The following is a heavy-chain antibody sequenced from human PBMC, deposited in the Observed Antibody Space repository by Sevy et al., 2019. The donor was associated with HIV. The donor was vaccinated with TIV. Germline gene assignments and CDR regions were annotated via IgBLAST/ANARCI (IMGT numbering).Heavy chain of an antibody. V-gene: IGHV4-39*01. CDR1: GGSISSSSYD. Sequence: SETLSLTCTISGGSISSSSYDWGWIRQPPGKGLEWIGSLFYRGSTYYNPSLKIRVLISVAMSKNNFSVKLSSVTAADTAVYYCARQGGIVDRAFDYWGQGTLVTVSS. CDR2: LFYRGST. J-gene: IGHJ4*02. CDR3: ARQGGIVDRAFDY. D-gene: IGHD2-21*01.